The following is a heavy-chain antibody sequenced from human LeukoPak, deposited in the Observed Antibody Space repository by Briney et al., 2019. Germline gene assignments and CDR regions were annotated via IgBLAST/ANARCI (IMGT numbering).Heavy chain of an antibody. CDR1: GYTFTSYG. CDR2: ISAHNGNT. Sequence: ASVKVSCKASGYTFTSYGISWVRQAPGQGLEWMGWISAHNGNTNYAQKLQGRVTMTTDTSTSTAYMELRSLRSDDTAVYYCARELTLGGLEWLLSFDYWGQGTLVTVSS. V-gene: IGHV1-18*01. J-gene: IGHJ4*02. D-gene: IGHD3-3*01. CDR3: ARELTLGGLEWLLSFDY.